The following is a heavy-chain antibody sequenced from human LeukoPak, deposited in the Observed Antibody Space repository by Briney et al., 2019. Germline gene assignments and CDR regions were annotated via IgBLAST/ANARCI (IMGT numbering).Heavy chain of an antibody. CDR1: GFTFSSYS. CDR2: ISSSSSYI. Sequence: GGSLRLSCAASGFTFSSYSMNWVRQAPGKGLEWVSSISSSSSYIYYADSVKGRFTISRDNAKNSLYLQMNSLRAEDTAVYYCARGGIVVVPAAFRYYYYYYKDVWGKGTTVTVSS. V-gene: IGHV3-21*01. CDR3: ARGGIVVVPAAFRYYYYYYKDV. D-gene: IGHD2-2*01. J-gene: IGHJ6*03.